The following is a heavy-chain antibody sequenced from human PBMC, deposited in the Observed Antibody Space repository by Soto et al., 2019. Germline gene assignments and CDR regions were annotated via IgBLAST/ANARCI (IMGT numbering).Heavy chain of an antibody. Sequence: EVQLVESGGGLIQPGGSLKLSCAASGFSVSRYYMSWVRQAPGKGLEWLSVVYHTGNSYYSDSVKGRIAVSRDNSKNTILLQLDSVRADDTAVYFCARGGGLFSSSLDYWGRGAVVSVSS. V-gene: IGHV3-53*01. D-gene: IGHD2-2*01. CDR2: VYHTGNS. CDR1: GFSVSRYY. CDR3: ARGGGLFSSSLDY. J-gene: IGHJ4*02.